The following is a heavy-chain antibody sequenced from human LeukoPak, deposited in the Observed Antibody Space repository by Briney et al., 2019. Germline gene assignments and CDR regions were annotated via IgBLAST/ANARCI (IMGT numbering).Heavy chain of an antibody. CDR3: ARTVGYGDYHRFDP. CDR1: GFTVSSNY. J-gene: IGHJ5*02. Sequence: PGGSLRLSCAASGFTVSSNYMSWVRQAPGKGLEWVSVIYSGVSTNYADSVKGRFTISRDNSKNTLYLQMNSLRAEDTAIYYCARTVGYGDYHRFDPWGQGTLVTVSS. D-gene: IGHD4-17*01. V-gene: IGHV3-53*01. CDR2: IYSGVST.